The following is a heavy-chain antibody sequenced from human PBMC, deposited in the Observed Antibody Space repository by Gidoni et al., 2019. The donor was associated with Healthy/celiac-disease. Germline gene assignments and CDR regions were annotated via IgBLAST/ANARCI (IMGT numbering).Heavy chain of an antibody. CDR2: INHSGST. J-gene: IGHJ5*02. Sequence: QVQLQQWGAGLLKPSETLSLTCAVSGGSFIGYYWSWSRQPPGKGLEWNREINHSGSTNSKPSLKSRVTISVDTYKNQFSLKLSSVTAADKAGYYCARTRITMVRGGHLRFDPWGQGTLVTVSS. CDR1: GGSFIGYY. D-gene: IGHD3-10*01. V-gene: IGHV4-34*01. CDR3: ARTRITMVRGGHLRFDP.